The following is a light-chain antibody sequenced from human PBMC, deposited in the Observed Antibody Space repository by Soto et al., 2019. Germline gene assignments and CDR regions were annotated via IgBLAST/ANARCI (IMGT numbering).Light chain of an antibody. Sequence: QSVLTQPPSVSAAPGQKVTISCSGSSSNIGSNYVSWYQQVPGTTPKLLIYDNNRRPSAIPDRFSGSNSGTSATLGITGLQTGDEADYYCGTWDDSLSAGVFGGGTKVTVL. V-gene: IGLV1-51*01. CDR1: SSNIGSNY. CDR2: DNN. CDR3: GTWDDSLSAGV. J-gene: IGLJ3*02.